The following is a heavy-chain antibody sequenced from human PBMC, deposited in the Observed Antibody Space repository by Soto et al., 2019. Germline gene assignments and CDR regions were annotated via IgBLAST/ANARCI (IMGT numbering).Heavy chain of an antibody. CDR1: GGSISSGGYS. J-gene: IGHJ5*02. D-gene: IGHD3-10*01. V-gene: IGHV4-30-2*01. CDR2: IYHSGST. CDR3: ARGITMVRGVLTAWFDP. Sequence: PSGTLSLTCAVSGGSISSGGYSWSWIRQPPGKGLEWIGYIYHSGSTYYNPSLKSRVTISVDRSKNQFSLKLSSVTAADTAVYYCARGITMVRGVLTAWFDPWGKGTLFTVSS.